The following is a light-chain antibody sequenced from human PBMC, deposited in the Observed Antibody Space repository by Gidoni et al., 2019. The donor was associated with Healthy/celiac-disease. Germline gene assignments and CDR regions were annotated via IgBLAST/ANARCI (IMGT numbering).Light chain of an antibody. Sequence: EIVMTQSPATLSVSPGERATLSCRASQSVSSNLAWDQKKPGQAPRLLIYGASTRATGIPARFSGSGSGTEFTLTISSLQSEYFAVNYCQQYNNWRTVGQGTKVEIK. CDR3: QQYNNWRT. V-gene: IGKV3-15*01. CDR1: QSVSSN. J-gene: IGKJ1*01. CDR2: GAS.